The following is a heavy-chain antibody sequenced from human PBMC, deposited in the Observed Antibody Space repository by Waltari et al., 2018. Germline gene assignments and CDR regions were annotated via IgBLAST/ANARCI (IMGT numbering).Heavy chain of an antibody. CDR3: ARDLHQVGAKATYGMDV. V-gene: IGHV1-2*02. J-gene: IGHJ6*02. D-gene: IGHD1-26*01. CDR1: GYTFTGYY. Sequence: QVQLVQSGAEVKKPGASVKVSCKASGYTFTGYYMHWVRPAPGQGLEWMGWINPNSGGTNYAQKFQGRVTMTRDTSISTAYMELSRLRSDDTAVYYCARDLHQVGAKATYGMDVWGQGTTVTVSS. CDR2: INPNSGGT.